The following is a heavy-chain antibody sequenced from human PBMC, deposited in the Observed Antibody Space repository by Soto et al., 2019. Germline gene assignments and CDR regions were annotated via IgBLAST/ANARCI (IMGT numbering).Heavy chain of an antibody. J-gene: IGHJ4*02. D-gene: IGHD1-26*01. CDR1: GYTFTGYY. CDR3: AREVGATDQDY. V-gene: IGHV1-2*02. CDR2: INPNSGGT. Sequence: SXKLSCKACGYTFTGYYMHWVRQAPGQGLEWMGWINPNSGGTNYAQKFQGRVTMTRDTSISTAYMELSRLRSDDTAVYYCAREVGATDQDYWGQGTLVTVSS.